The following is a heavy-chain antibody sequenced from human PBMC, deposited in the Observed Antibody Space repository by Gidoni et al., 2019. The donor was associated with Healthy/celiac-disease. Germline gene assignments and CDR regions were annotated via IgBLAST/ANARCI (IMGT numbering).Heavy chain of an antibody. CDR2: ISYDGSNK. CDR3: ARDQGSWGYYYMDV. CDR1: GFTFSSYA. Sequence: QVQLVESGGGVVQPGRSLRRSCAASGFTFSSYAMHWVRQAPGKGLEWVAVISYDGSNKYYADSVKGRFTISRDNSKNTLYLQMNSLRAEDTAVYYCARDQGSWGYYYMDVWGKGTTVTVSS. V-gene: IGHV3-30-3*01. D-gene: IGHD2-15*01. J-gene: IGHJ6*03.